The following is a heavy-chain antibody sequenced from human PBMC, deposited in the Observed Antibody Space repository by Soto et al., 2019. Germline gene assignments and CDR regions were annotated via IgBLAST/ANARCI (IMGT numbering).Heavy chain of an antibody. V-gene: IGHV3-7*01. J-gene: IGHJ6*03. Sequence: GGSLRLSCAASGFTFSSYWMSWVRQAPGKGLEWVANIKQDGSEKYYVDSVKGRFTISRDNAKNSLYLQMNSLRAEDTAVYYCARGKSLYCSGGSCYSVVERPYYYMDVWGKGTTVTVSS. CDR3: ARGKSLYCSGGSCYSVVERPYYYMDV. D-gene: IGHD2-15*01. CDR1: GFTFSSYW. CDR2: IKQDGSEK.